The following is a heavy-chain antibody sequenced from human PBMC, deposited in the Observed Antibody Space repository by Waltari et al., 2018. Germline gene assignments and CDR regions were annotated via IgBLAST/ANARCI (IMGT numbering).Heavy chain of an antibody. CDR2: VHHSGKT. Sequence: QVQLQESGQGLVKPSGPLSLTCAVSGDSVSGNYWWSWVRQTPEKGLEWIGQVHHSGKTHYNPSIQCRVTISVDSPKNQFSLTLKSVTAADTAVYYCAGDRAIGLFFDYWGRGTLVTVSS. V-gene: IGHV4-4*02. J-gene: IGHJ4*02. CDR1: GDSVSGNYW. CDR3: AGDRAIGLFFDY. D-gene: IGHD2-2*01.